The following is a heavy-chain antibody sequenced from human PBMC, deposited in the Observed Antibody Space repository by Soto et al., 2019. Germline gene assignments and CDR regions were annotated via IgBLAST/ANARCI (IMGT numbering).Heavy chain of an antibody. Sequence: GGSLRLSCAASGFTFRSYWMHWVRQAPGKGLVWVSRINSDGSNTRYADYVKGRFSISRDNAKKTLHLQMKSLRAEDTAVYYCARANWNDGDAFDIWGQGTMVTVSS. CDR1: GFTFRSYW. J-gene: IGHJ3*02. D-gene: IGHD1-1*01. CDR3: ARANWNDGDAFDI. CDR2: INSDGSNT. V-gene: IGHV3-74*01.